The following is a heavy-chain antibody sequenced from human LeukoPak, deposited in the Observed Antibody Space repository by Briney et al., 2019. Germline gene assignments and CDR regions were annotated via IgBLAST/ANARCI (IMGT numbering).Heavy chain of an antibody. CDR2: ISGSGSNT. V-gene: IGHV3-23*01. CDR3: AKHISSWYSFDY. Sequence: GGSLRLSCAASQFTFSSYAMSWVRQAPGKGLEWVSGISGSGSNTYYAGSVKGRFTISRDNSKNTLYLQMNSLRAEDTAVYYCAKHISSWYSFDYWGQGTLVTVSS. CDR1: QFTFSSYA. D-gene: IGHD6-13*01. J-gene: IGHJ4*02.